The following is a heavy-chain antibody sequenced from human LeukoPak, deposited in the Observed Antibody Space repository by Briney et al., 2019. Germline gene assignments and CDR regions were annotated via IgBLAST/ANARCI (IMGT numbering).Heavy chain of an antibody. V-gene: IGHV3-7*01. D-gene: IGHD3-22*01. CDR2: IKEDGSEK. CDR1: GFTFSTYW. J-gene: IGHJ4*02. Sequence: GGSLRLSCAASGFTFSTYWMNWVRQAPGKGLEWVANIKEDGSEKYYVDSVKGRFTISRDNAKNSLYLQMNSLRAEDTAVYYCARNSHHGFYGSNGFRAPFDFWGQGTLVTVSS. CDR3: ARNSHHGFYGSNGFRAPFDF.